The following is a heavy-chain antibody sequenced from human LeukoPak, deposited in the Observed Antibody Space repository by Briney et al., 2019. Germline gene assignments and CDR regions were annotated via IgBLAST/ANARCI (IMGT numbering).Heavy chain of an antibody. D-gene: IGHD4-17*01. CDR1: GFTFSSYW. CDR2: IKQDGSEK. J-gene: IGHJ4*02. CDR3: ASPHDYGDRFDY. Sequence: GGSLRLSCAASGFTFSSYWMSWVRQAPGKGLEWVANIKQDGSEKYYVDSVKGRFTISRDNAKNSLYLQMNGLRAEDTAVYYCASPHDYGDRFDYWGQGTLVTVSS. V-gene: IGHV3-7*01.